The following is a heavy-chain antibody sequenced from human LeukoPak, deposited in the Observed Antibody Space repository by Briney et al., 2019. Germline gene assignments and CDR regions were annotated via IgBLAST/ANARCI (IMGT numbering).Heavy chain of an antibody. CDR3: AREVVDTAMAFDY. CDR2: IIPSGGST. J-gene: IGHJ4*02. CDR1: GYTFSDYH. D-gene: IGHD5-18*01. V-gene: IGHV1-46*01. Sequence: ASVKVSCKASGYTFSDYHMHWVRQAPGQGLEWMGRIIPSGGSTTYAQKFQGRVTMTRDMSTNTVYMELSSLRSEDTAVYYCAREVVDTAMAFDYWGQGTPVTVSS.